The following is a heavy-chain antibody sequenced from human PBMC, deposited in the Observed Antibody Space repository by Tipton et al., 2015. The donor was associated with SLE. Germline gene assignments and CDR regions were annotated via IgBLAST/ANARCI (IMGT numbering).Heavy chain of an antibody. V-gene: IGHV3-30*19. J-gene: IGHJ6*03. Sequence: SLRLSCAVSGFDFSSYGMHWVRQAPGKGLEWVAVISYDGSNKYYADSVKGRFTISRDNSKNTLYLQMNSLRAEDTAVYYCAKLPLLSYYYYYMDVWGKGTTVTVSS. CDR1: GFDFSSYG. CDR3: AKLPLLSYYYYYMDV. CDR2: ISYDGSNK. D-gene: IGHD3-3*01.